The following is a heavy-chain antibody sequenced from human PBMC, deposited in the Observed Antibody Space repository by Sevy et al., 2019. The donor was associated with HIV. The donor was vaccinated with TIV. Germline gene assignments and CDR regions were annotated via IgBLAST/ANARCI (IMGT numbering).Heavy chain of an antibody. D-gene: IGHD3-22*01. V-gene: IGHV3-7*01. CDR1: GFTFSSYW. J-gene: IGHJ4*02. Sequence: GGSLRLSCAASGFTFSSYWMSWVRQAPGKGLEWVANIKQDGSEKYYVDSVKGRFTISRDNAKNSLYLQMNGLRAEDTAVYYCARILGDYYDSSGYYRSFFDYWGQGTLVTVSS. CDR3: ARILGDYYDSSGYYRSFFDY. CDR2: IKQDGSEK.